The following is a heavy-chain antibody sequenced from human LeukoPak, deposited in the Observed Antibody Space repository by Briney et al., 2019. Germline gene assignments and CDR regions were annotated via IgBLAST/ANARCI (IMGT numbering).Heavy chain of an antibody. Sequence: SETLSLTCTVSGGSIRSSYYYWGWIRQPPGKGLEWIGYIYNSGSTYYNPSLKSRITISVDTSENQFSLKLSSVTAADTAIYYCAAMGYYDSSGPRFDNWGQGTLVTVSS. CDR1: GGSIRSSYYY. D-gene: IGHD3-22*01. CDR2: IYNSGST. V-gene: IGHV4-31*03. CDR3: AAMGYYDSSGPRFDN. J-gene: IGHJ4*02.